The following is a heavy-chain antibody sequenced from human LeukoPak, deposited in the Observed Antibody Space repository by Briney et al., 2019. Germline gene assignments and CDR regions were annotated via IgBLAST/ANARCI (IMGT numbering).Heavy chain of an antibody. CDR1: GGSISSSIYY. V-gene: IGHV4-39*01. CDR3: ARHSSVYGSWSYLHY. CDR2: AYDTGST. J-gene: IGHJ4*02. D-gene: IGHD3-10*01. Sequence: PSETLSLTCTVSGGSISSSIYYWGWIRQPPGKGLEWIGSAYDTGSTYYNPSLKSRVTISVDTSKNQFSLRLSSVTAADTAVYYCARHSSVYGSWSYLHYWGQGTLVTVSS.